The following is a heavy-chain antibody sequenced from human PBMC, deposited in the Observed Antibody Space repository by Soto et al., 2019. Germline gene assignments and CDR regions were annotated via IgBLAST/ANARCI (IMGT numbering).Heavy chain of an antibody. Sequence: QVQLVESGGGVVQPGRSLRLSCAASGFTFSSYAMHWVRQAPGKGLEWVAVISYDGSNKYHADSVKGRFTISRDNSKNTLYLQMNSLRAEDTAVYYCARDPKSPYCSGGSCYYYYYGMDVWGQGTTVTVSS. D-gene: IGHD2-15*01. CDR3: ARDPKSPYCSGGSCYYYYYGMDV. CDR2: ISYDGSNK. V-gene: IGHV3-30-3*01. CDR1: GFTFSSYA. J-gene: IGHJ6*02.